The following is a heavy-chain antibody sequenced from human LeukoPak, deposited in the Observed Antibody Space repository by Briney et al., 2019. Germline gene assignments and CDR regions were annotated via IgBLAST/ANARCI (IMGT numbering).Heavy chain of an antibody. CDR1: GYTFTSYD. D-gene: IGHD6-19*01. CDR2: MNPNSGNT. Sequence: GASVKVSCKASGYTFTSYDINWVRQATGQGLEWMGWMNPNSGNTGYAQKFQGRVTITRNTSISTAYMELSSLRSEDTAVYYCAKDRGSGWYFDYWGQGTLVTVSS. J-gene: IGHJ4*02. CDR3: AKDRGSGWYFDY. V-gene: IGHV1-8*03.